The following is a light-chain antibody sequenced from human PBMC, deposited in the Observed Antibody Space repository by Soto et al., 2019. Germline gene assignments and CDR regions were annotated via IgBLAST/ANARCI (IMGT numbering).Light chain of an antibody. V-gene: IGLV1-44*01. J-gene: IGLJ2*01. CDR3: STWDDSLNGPL. CDR1: SSNIGGNT. Sequence: QLVLTQPHSASGTPGQRVTISCSGGSSNIGGNTVNWYQQLPGAAPKLIIFSNSQRPSGVPDRFSGSKSGTSASLAIGGLQSEDEAEYYCSTWDDSLNGPLFGGGTKLTVL. CDR2: SNS.